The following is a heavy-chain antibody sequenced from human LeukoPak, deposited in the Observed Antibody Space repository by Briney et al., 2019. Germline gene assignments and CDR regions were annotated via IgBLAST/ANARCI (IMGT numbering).Heavy chain of an antibody. D-gene: IGHD4-17*01. V-gene: IGHV1-69*05. CDR2: IMPLFGTA. Sequence: PEASVKVSCKASGGTFSSYTISWVRQAPGQGLEWLGGIMPLFGTAGYAQKFQGRVTITKDESTRTVYLELTSLTSDDTAVYYCARDVHGDYGSGWFDPWGQGTLVSVSS. CDR3: ARDVHGDYGSGWFDP. J-gene: IGHJ5*02. CDR1: GGTFSSYT.